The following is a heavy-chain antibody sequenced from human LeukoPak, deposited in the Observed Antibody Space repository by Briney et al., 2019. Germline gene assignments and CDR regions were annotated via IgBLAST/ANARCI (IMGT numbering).Heavy chain of an antibody. CDR2: INHSGST. CDR1: GGSFSGYY. CDR3: ARGLIGSGWYSYYYMDV. Sequence: PSETLSLTCAVYGGSFSGYYWSWIRRPPGKGLEWIGEINHSGSTNYNPSLKSRVTISVDTSKNQFSLKLSSVTAADTAVYYCARGLIGSGWYSYYYMDVWGKGTTVTVSS. D-gene: IGHD6-19*01. J-gene: IGHJ6*03. V-gene: IGHV4-34*01.